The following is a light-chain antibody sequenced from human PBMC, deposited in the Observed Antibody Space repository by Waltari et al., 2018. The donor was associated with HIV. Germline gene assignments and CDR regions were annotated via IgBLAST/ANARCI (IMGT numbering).Light chain of an antibody. V-gene: IGLV3-1*01. CDR3: QAWDSKTAYV. CDR1: ELGDKY. J-gene: IGLJ1*01. CDR2: QDT. Sequence: SYDLTQPPSVSVSPGQTATITCSGDELGDKYACWYQQKPGQSPILVIYQDTKRPSGLPERFSVSISGNTATLTISGTQAMDEADYYCQAWDSKTAYVFGTGTKVTVL.